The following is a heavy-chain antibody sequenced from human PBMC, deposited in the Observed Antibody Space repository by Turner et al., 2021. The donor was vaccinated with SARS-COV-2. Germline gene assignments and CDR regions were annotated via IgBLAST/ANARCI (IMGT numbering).Heavy chain of an antibody. D-gene: IGHD6-19*01. CDR3: AKVSNTYSSGWFV. Sequence: VQPVGAWGGLVPAWGALGTPRCASGFTFSSYAMSWVRQAPGKGLEWVSAISGSGGSTYYADSVKGRFTISRDNSKNTLYLQMNSLRAEDTAVYYCAKVSNTYSSGWFVWGQGTLVTVSS. J-gene: IGHJ4*02. V-gene: IGHV3-23*04. CDR1: GFTFSSYA. CDR2: ISGSGGST.